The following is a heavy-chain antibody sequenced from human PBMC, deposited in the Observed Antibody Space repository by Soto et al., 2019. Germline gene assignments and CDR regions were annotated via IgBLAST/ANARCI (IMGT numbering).Heavy chain of an antibody. V-gene: IGHV3-21*01. CDR3: ARDRGGYDRLYYYHGMDV. D-gene: IGHD5-12*01. J-gene: IGHJ6*02. Sequence: GGSLRLSCAASGFTFSSYSMNWVRQAPGKGLEWVSSISSSSGSTNYADSVKGRFTISRDNAKNSLYLQMSSLRAEDTAVYYCARDRGGYDRLYYYHGMDVWGQGTTVTVSS. CDR2: ISSSSGST. CDR1: GFTFSSYS.